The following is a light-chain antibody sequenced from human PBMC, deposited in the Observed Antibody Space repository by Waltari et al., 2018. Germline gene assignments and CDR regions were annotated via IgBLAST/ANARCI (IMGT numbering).Light chain of an antibody. V-gene: IGLV2-23*01. J-gene: IGLJ2*01. CDR3: CSYAGVV. CDR1: SRGVGSYHL. CDR2: EGS. Sequence: QSALTQPASVSGSPGQSITISCTGTSRGVGSYHLVSWYQQHPGKAPKLMIYEGSKRPSGVSNRFSGSKSGNTASLTISGLQAEDEADYYCCSYAGVVFGGGTKLTIL.